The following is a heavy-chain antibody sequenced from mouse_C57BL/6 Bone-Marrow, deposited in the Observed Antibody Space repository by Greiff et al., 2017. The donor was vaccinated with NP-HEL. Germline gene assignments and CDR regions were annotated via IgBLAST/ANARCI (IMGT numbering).Heavy chain of an antibody. J-gene: IGHJ4*01. V-gene: IGHV7-1*01. CDR1: GFTFSDFY. CDR2: SRNKANDYTT. D-gene: IGHD3-1*01. Sequence: FVQSGRSLRLSCATSGFTFSDFYMEWVRQAPGKGLEWIAASRNKANDYTTEYSASVKGRFIVSRDTSQSILYLQMNALRAEDTAIYYCARDDSDAMDYWGQGTSVTVSS. CDR3: ARDDSDAMDY.